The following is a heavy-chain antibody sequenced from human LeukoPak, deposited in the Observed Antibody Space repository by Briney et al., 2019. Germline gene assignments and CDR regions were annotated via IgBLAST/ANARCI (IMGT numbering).Heavy chain of an antibody. CDR3: ARKQGGQLVNTRRWFDP. V-gene: IGHV4-39*01. CDR1: GGSIISTDDY. Sequence: PSETLSLTCTVSGGSIISTDDYWGWIRQPPGKGPEWIGSIYYTGSTYHNPSLKSRVTISLDTSKSQFSLKLTSVTAADTAVYYCARKQGGQLVNTRRWFDPWGQGTLVTVSS. D-gene: IGHD6-13*01. J-gene: IGHJ5*02. CDR2: IYYTGST.